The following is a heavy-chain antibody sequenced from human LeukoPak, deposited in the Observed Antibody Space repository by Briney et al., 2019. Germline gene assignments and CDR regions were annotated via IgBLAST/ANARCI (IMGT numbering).Heavy chain of an antibody. CDR2: ISGSSTTI. J-gene: IGHJ4*02. CDR3: VTDGENLLVRAIDY. Sequence: PGGSLRLPCAASGFTFRSYSMNWVRQAPGKGLEWVSYISGSSTTIYYADSVKGRFTISRDNAKNSLYLQMNSLKDEDTAVYYCVTDGENLLVRAIDYWGQGTLVTVSS. CDR1: GFTFRSYS. V-gene: IGHV3-48*02. D-gene: IGHD3-10*01.